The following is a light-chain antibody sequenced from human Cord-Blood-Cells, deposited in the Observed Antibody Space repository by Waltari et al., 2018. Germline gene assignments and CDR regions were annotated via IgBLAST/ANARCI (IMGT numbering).Light chain of an antibody. Sequence: QSVLTQPPSVSGAPGQRATISCTGSSSHIGACYDVPWYQQLPGTAPKLLIYGNSNRPSGVPDRFSGSKSGTSASLAITGLQAEDEADYYCQSYDSSLSGYVVFGGGTKLTVL. V-gene: IGLV1-40*01. CDR2: GNS. J-gene: IGLJ2*01. CDR3: QSYDSSLSGYVV. CDR1: SSHIGACYD.